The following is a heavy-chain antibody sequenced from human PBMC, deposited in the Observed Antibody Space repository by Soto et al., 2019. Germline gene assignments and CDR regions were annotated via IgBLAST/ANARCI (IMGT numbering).Heavy chain of an antibody. J-gene: IGHJ4*02. CDR2: ISWDGGST. V-gene: IGHV3-43*01. D-gene: IGHD3-22*01. CDR3: GKDRGFYYSSLDFDY. Sequence: PGGSLRLSCAASGFTFDDYTMHWVRQAPGKGLEWVSLISWDGGSTYYADSVKGRFTISRDNSKNSLYLQMNSLRTEDTALYYCGKDRGFYYSSLDFDYWGQGTLVTVSS. CDR1: GFTFDDYT.